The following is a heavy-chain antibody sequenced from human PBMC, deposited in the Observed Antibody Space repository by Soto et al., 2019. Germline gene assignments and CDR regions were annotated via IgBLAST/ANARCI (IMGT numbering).Heavy chain of an antibody. CDR1: GGSISSGGYY. D-gene: IGHD3-9*01. J-gene: IGHJ5*02. V-gene: IGHV4-31*03. CDR3: ARETGYYDFLTGYYTADNWFVP. Sequence: SETLSLTCTVSGGSISSGGYYWSWIRQHPGKGLEWIGYIYYSGSTYYNPSLKSRVTISVDMSKNQFSLKLSSVTAADTAVYYCARETGYYDFLTGYYTADNWFVPLGQGTLVTVPS. CDR2: IYYSGST.